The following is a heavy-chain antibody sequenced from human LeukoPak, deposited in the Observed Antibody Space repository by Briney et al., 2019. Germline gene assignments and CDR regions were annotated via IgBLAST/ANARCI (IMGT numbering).Heavy chain of an antibody. V-gene: IGHV3-53*04. J-gene: IGHJ4*02. CDR3: ARVDTVMAYYFDL. CDR1: GFTVSTNC. D-gene: IGHD5-18*01. CDR2: IYSGRTT. Sequence: GWSLRLSCAASGFTVSTNCMTWVRQAAGKGLAWVSTIYSGRTTYYADSVMGRFTISRHNSRNTLYLQMNSLRAEDTAVYYCARVDTVMAYYFDLWGQGTLVSVSS.